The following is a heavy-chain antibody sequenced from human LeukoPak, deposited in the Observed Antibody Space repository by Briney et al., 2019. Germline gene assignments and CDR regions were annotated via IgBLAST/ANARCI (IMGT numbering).Heavy chain of an antibody. D-gene: IGHD6-19*01. CDR2: IIPIFGTA. J-gene: IGHJ6*03. Sequence: SVTVSFKASGGTFISYAISWVRQAPGQGLEWMGGIIPIFGTANYAQKFQGRVTITADESTSTAYMELSSLRSEDTAVYYCARGVVAGPFQAYYYYMDVWGKGTTVTVSS. CDR1: GGTFISYA. CDR3: ARGVVAGPFQAYYYYMDV. V-gene: IGHV1-69*13.